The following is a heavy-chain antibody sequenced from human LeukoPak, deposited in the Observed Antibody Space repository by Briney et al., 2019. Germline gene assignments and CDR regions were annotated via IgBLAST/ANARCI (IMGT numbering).Heavy chain of an antibody. J-gene: IGHJ4*02. Sequence: GGSLRLSCAASGFTFSSYSMNWVRQAPGKGLEWVSYISSSSTIYYADSVKGRFTISRDNAKNSLYLQMNSLRAEDTAVYYCAKTMVRGVIGSLGYWGQGTLVTVSS. D-gene: IGHD3-10*01. CDR1: GFTFSSYS. V-gene: IGHV3-48*01. CDR3: AKTMVRGVIGSLGY. CDR2: ISSSSTI.